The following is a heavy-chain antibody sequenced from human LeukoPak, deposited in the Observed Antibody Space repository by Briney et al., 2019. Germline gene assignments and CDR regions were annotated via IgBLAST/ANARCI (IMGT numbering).Heavy chain of an antibody. CDR1: GFTFSSDS. CDR3: ARDWNSRGSWFGY. D-gene: IGHD1/OR15-1a*01. CDR2: ISSSSRYI. V-gene: IGHV3-21*01. J-gene: IGHJ4*02. Sequence: PGGSLRLSCAAYGFTFSSDSMNWVRQAPGKGLEWVSSISSSSRYIYYADSVKGRFTISRDNAKNSLYLQMNSLRAEDTAVYYCARDWNSRGSWFGYWGQGTLVTVSS.